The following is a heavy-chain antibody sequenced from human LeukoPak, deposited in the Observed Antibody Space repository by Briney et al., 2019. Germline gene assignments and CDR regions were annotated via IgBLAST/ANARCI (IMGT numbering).Heavy chain of an antibody. CDR1: SGSINNYY. CDR2: ILSSGST. V-gene: IGHV4-59*08. J-gene: IGHJ4*02. D-gene: IGHD3-10*01. Sequence: SETLSLTCTVSSGSINNYYWSWIRQTPGKGLEWIGYILSSGSTNYNPSVKSRVTISVDTSKNQFSLRLSSVTAADTAVYYCARREYGSGIDWGQGTLVIVSS. CDR3: ARREYGSGID.